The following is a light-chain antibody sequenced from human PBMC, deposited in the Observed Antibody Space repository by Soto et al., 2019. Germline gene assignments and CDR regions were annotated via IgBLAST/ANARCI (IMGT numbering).Light chain of an antibody. CDR3: QQRSNWPLT. CDR2: DAS. V-gene: IGKV3-11*01. Sequence: EIVFTQSPGTLSLSPGERATLSCRASQSVSSYLAWYQQTPGQSPRILIYDASNRDTGIPARFSGSGSGTDFTLTISRLEPEDFSVYYCQQRSNWPLTFGGGTKVDIK. CDR1: QSVSSY. J-gene: IGKJ4*01.